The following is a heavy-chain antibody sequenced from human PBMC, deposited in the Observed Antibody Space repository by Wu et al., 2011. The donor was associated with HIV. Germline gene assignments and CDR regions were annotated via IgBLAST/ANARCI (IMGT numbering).Heavy chain of an antibody. CDR3: ARVPPYYDILTGYYRAYYFDY. J-gene: IGHJ4*02. V-gene: IGHV1-8*02. Sequence: QVQLVQSGAEVKKPGASVKVSCQASGNTFTSYDLNWVRQATGQGLEWMGWMNPNSANTGYAQKFQGRVTMTRNTSISTAYMELSSLRSEDTAVYYCARVPPYYDILTGYYRAYYFDYWAREPWSPSPQ. CDR1: GNTFTSYD. D-gene: IGHD3-9*01. CDR2: MNPNSANT.